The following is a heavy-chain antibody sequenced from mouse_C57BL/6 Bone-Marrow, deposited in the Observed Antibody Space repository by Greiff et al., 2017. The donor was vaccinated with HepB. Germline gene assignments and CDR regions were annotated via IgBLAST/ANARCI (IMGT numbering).Heavy chain of an antibody. J-gene: IGHJ2*01. Sequence: QVQLQQPGAELVRPGSSVKLSCKASGYTFTSYWMDWVKQRPGQGLEWIGNIYPSDSETHYNQEFKDKATLTVDKSTSTAYMQLSSLTSEDSAVYYGARPDGRSHFDYWGQGTTLTVAS. CDR1: GYTFTSYW. V-gene: IGHV1-61*01. D-gene: IGHD1-1*01. CDR2: IYPSDSET. CDR3: ARPDGRSHFDY.